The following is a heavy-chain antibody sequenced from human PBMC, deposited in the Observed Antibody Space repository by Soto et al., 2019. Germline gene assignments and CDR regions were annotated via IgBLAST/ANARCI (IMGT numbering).Heavy chain of an antibody. V-gene: IGHV3-13*01. J-gene: IGHJ4*02. CDR3: ARGRDDYGDYGHFDY. CDR2: IGTAGDT. CDR1: GFTFSSYD. D-gene: IGHD4-17*01. Sequence: GGSLRLSCAASGFTFSSYDMHWVRQATGKGLEWVSAIGTAGDTYYPGSVKGRFTISRENAKNSLYLQMNSLRAGDTAVYYCARGRDDYGDYGHFDYWGQGTLVTISS.